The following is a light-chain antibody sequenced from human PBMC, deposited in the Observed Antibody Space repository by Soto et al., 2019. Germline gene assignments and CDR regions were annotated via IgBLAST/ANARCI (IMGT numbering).Light chain of an antibody. J-gene: IGLJ1*01. CDR3: SSYVGSNISRV. V-gene: IGLV2-8*01. Sequence: QSVLTQPPSASGSPGQSVTISCTGTSSDVGGYNFVSWFQQHPGKAPKLIIYEVNERPSGVPDRFSGSKSGNTASLTISGLQADDDADHYCSSYVGSNISRVFGTGTKVTVL. CDR2: EVN. CDR1: SSDVGGYNF.